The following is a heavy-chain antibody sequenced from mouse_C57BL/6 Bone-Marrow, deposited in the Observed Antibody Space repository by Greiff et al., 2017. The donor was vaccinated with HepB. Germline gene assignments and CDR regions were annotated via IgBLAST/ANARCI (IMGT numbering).Heavy chain of an antibody. J-gene: IGHJ2*01. V-gene: IGHV7-3*01. D-gene: IGHD2-4*01. CDR2: IRNKANGYTT. CDR3: ARSQYDYPYYFDY. Sequence: EVMLVESGGGLVQPGGSLSLSCAASGFTFTDYYMSWVRQPPGKALEWLGFIRNKANGYTTEYSASVKGRFTISRDNSQSILYLQMNALRAEDSATYYCARSQYDYPYYFDYWGQGTTLTVSS. CDR1: GFTFTDYY.